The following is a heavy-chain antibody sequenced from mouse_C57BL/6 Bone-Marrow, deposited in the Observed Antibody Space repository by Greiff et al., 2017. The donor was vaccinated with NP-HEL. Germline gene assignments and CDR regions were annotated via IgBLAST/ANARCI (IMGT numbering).Heavy chain of an antibody. J-gene: IGHJ2*01. CDR1: GYTFTDYY. CDR3: GSHFHVLLRRYYFDY. D-gene: IGHD1-1*01. CDR2: IGPGSGST. Sequence: VQLQQSGAELVKPGASVKISCKASGYTFTDYYINWVKQRPGQGLEWIGKIGPGSGSTYYNEKFKGKATLTADKSSSTAYMQLSSLTSEDSAVYFCGSHFHVLLRRYYFDYWGQGTTLTVSS. V-gene: IGHV1-77*01.